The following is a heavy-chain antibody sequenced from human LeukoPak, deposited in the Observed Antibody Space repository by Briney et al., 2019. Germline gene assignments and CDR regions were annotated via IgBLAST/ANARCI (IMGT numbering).Heavy chain of an antibody. CDR2: INTYNGKT. J-gene: IGHJ4*02. V-gene: IGHV1-18*01. Sequence: GASVNVSCKAAGYTFTSQGISWVRQALGQGLEWMGWINTYNGKTNYAQNLQGRVTMTTDTSTTTAYMERRSLRSDDTAVYYCASRSGSTPYYFDYWGQGTLVTVSS. CDR3: ASRSGSTPYYFDY. D-gene: IGHD3-3*01. CDR1: GYTFTSQG.